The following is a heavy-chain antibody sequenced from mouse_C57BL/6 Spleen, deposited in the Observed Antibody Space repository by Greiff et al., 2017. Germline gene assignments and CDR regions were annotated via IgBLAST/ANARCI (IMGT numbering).Heavy chain of an antibody. D-gene: IGHD1-1*01. CDR2: ISSGSSTI. J-gene: IGHJ4*01. CDR1: GFTFSDYG. CDR3: ARTPYGSSLGPYAMDY. V-gene: IGHV5-17*01. Sequence: EVMLVESGGGLVKPGGSLKLSCAASGFTFSDYGMHWVRQAPEKGLEWVAYISSGSSTIYYADTVKGRFTISRDNAKNTLFLQMTSLRSEDTAMYYCARTPYGSSLGPYAMDYWGQGTSVTVSA.